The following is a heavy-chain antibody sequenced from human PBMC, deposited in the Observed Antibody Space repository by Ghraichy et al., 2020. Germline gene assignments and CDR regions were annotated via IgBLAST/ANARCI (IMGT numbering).Heavy chain of an antibody. CDR1: GGSISSYY. V-gene: IGHV4-59*01. J-gene: IGHJ5*02. Sequence: SETLSLTYTVSGGSISSYYWSWIRQPPGKGLEWIGYIYYSGSTNYNPSLKSRVTISVDTSKNQFSLKLSSVTAADTAVYYCASTYYDFWSGSYNWFDPWGQGTLVTVSS. CDR2: IYYSGST. D-gene: IGHD3-3*01. CDR3: ASTYYDFWSGSYNWFDP.